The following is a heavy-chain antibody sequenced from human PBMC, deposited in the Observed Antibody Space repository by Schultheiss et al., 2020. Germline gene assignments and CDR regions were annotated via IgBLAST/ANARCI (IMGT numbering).Heavy chain of an antibody. V-gene: IGHV4-31*01. CDR1: GGSISSGGYY. CDR2: IYYSGST. D-gene: IGHD3-16*01. CDR3: ARMTGLNWFDP. J-gene: IGHJ5*02. Sequence: SETLSLTCAVSGGSISSGGYYWSWIRQHPGKGLEWIGYIYYSGSTYYNPSLKSLVTISVDTSKNQFSLKLSSVTAADTAVYYCARMTGLNWFDPWGQGTLVIVVS.